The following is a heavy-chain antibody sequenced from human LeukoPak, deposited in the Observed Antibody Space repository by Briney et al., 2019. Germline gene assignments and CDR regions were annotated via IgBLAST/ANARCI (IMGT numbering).Heavy chain of an antibody. CDR2: ISPTGSTT. J-gene: IGHJ4*02. CDR3: AAGPPAVAVAGTNMGLGY. D-gene: IGHD6-19*01. Sequence: RGSLRLSCTASGFSFSGHWMHWARQLPGKGLVWVSRISPTGSTTSYADSVKGRFTVSRDNAKNTLYLQMNSLRAEDTAVYYCAAGPPAVAVAGTNMGLGYWGQGTLVTVSS. V-gene: IGHV3-74*01. CDR1: GFSFSGHW.